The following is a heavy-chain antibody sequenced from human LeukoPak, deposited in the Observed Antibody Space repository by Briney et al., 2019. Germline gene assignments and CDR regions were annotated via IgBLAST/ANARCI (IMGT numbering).Heavy chain of an antibody. CDR1: GYTFTGYY. Sequence: ASVKVSYKASGYTFTGYYMHWVRQAPGQGLEWMGWINLNSGGTNYAQKFQGRVTMTRDTSISTAYMELSRLRSDDTAVYYCALVVAATTIDYWGQGTLVTVSS. CDR2: INLNSGGT. J-gene: IGHJ4*02. D-gene: IGHD2-15*01. CDR3: ALVVAATTIDY. V-gene: IGHV1-2*02.